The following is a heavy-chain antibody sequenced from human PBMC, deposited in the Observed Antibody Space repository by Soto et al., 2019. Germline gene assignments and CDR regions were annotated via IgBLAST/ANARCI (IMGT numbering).Heavy chain of an antibody. D-gene: IGHD2-2*01. Sequence: ASVKVSCKVSGYTLTELSMHWVRQAPGKGLEWMGGFDPEDGETIYAQKFQGRVTMTEDTSTDTAYMELSSLRSEDTAVYYCATGPLRYCSSTSCYLAWGQGTLVTVSS. CDR1: GYTLTELS. V-gene: IGHV1-24*01. J-gene: IGHJ5*02. CDR2: FDPEDGET. CDR3: ATGPLRYCSSTSCYLA.